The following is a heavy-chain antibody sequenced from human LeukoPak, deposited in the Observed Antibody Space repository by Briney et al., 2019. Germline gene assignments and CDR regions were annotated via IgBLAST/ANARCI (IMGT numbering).Heavy chain of an antibody. D-gene: IGHD2-15*01. CDR1: GATFISYA. J-gene: IGHJ4*02. V-gene: IGHV1-69*06. CDR3: AGGRPRGYCSGGSCYHNFDY. Sequence: GASVKVSCKASGATFISYAMSWVRQAPGQGLEWMGGIIPIFGTANYAQKFQGRVTITADKSTSTAYMEESSLRAEDTAVYYCAGGRPRGYCSGGSCYHNFDYWGQGTLVTVSS. CDR2: IIPIFGTA.